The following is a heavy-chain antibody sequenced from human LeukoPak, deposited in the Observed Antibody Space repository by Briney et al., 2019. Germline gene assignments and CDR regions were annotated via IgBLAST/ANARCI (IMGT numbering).Heavy chain of an antibody. CDR3: AKARPCSSGWYVIDY. CDR1: GFTFSSYS. V-gene: IGHV3-21*01. J-gene: IGHJ4*02. D-gene: IGHD6-19*01. CDR2: ISSSSSYI. Sequence: GGSLRLSCAASGFTFSSYSMNWVRQAPGKGLEWVSSISSSSSYIYYADSVKGRFTISRDNSKNTLYLQMNSLRAEDTAVYYCAKARPCSSGWYVIDYWGQGTLVTVSS.